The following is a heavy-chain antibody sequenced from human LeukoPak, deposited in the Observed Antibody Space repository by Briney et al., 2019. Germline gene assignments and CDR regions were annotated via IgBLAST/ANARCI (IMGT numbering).Heavy chain of an antibody. CDR2: ISWNSGSI. Sequence: GGSLRLSCAASGFTFDDYAMHWVRQAPGKGLEWVSGISWNSGSIGYADSVKGRFTISRDNAKNSLYLQMNSLRAEGTALYYCAKANYYGSGAFDPWGQGTLVTVSS. D-gene: IGHD3-10*01. CDR3: AKANYYGSGAFDP. J-gene: IGHJ5*02. CDR1: GFTFDDYA. V-gene: IGHV3-9*01.